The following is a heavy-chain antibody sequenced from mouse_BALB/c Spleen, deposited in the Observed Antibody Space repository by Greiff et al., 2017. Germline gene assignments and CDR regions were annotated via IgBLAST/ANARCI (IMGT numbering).Heavy chain of an antibody. J-gene: IGHJ4*01. D-gene: IGHD2-4*01. CDR2: ISSGGST. CDR1: GFTFSSYA. CDR3: ARDYDGEDYAMDY. V-gene: IGHV5-6-5*01. Sequence: EVHLVESGGGLVKPGGSLKLSCAASGFTFSSYAMSWVRQTPEKRLEWVASISSGGSTYYPDSVKGRFTISRDNARNILYLQMSSLRSEDTAMYYCARDYDGEDYAMDYWGQGTSVTVSS.